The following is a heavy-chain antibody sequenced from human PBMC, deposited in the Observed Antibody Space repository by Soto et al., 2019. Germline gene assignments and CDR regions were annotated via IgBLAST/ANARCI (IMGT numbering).Heavy chain of an antibody. D-gene: IGHD3-10*01. Sequence: QVQLVQSGAEVKRPGSSVKVSCKASGDTFNFYSINWVRQAPGLGLEWMGRVNPIVSMSNYAQRFQGRVTMTAHKSTSTAYMELSGLRSEDTAIYYCATSYGSGYRAFDYWGQGALVTVSS. CDR3: ATSYGSGYRAFDY. CDR1: GDTFNFYS. V-gene: IGHV1-69*04. CDR2: VNPIVSMS. J-gene: IGHJ4*02.